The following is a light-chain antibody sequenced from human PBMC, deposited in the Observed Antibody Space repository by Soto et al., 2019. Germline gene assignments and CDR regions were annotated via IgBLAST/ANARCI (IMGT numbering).Light chain of an antibody. CDR1: QSLLHSNGYTY. CDR2: MGS. V-gene: IGKV2-28*01. CDR3: MQTLQSRT. Sequence: DIVMTQSPLSLPVTPGEPASISCRSSQSLLHSNGYTYLDWYLQKPGQSPQLLIYMGSNRASGVPDRFSGSGSGTDFTLKISRVEAEDVGVYYCMQTLQSRTFGGGTRWISN. J-gene: IGKJ4*01.